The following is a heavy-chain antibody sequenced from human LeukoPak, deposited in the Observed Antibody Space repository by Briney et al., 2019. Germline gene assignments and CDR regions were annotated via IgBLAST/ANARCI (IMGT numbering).Heavy chain of an antibody. CDR2: ITPEGDAT. Sequence: PGGSLRLSCAASGFMFSVSWMTWIRQAPGRGLEWVANITPEGDATDHVDSVKGRFTISRGNARNSLFLQMNSLRVEDTAIYYCARDPANGAYDYWGQGTLVTVSS. CDR1: GFMFSVSW. V-gene: IGHV3-7*01. CDR3: ARDPANGAYDY. J-gene: IGHJ4*02.